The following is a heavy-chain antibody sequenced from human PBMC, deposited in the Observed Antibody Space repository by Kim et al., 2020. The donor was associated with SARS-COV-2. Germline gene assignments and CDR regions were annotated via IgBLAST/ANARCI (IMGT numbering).Heavy chain of an antibody. CDR2: ISWDGGST. D-gene: IGHD4-17*01. V-gene: IGHV3-43*01. CDR1: GFTFDDYT. CDR3: AKDIGDGDYGVAGDY. J-gene: IGHJ4*02. Sequence: GGSLRLSCAASGFTFDDYTMHWVRQAPGKGLEWVSLISWDGGSTYYADSVKGRFTISRDNSKNSLYLQMNSLRTEDTALYYCAKDIGDGDYGVAGDYWGQGTLVTVSS.